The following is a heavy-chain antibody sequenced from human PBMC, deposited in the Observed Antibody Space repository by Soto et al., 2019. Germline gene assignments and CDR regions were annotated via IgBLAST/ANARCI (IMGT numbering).Heavy chain of an antibody. CDR3: ARGGYYYGSGSYHPFDY. CDR2: IIPIFGTA. Sequence: QVQLVQAGAEVKKPGSSVKVSCKASGGTFSSYAISWVRQAPGQGLEWMGGIIPIFGTANYAQKFQGRVTITADESTSTAYMELSSLRSEDTAVYYCARGGYYYGSGSYHPFDYWGQGTLVTVSS. CDR1: GGTFSSYA. J-gene: IGHJ4*02. D-gene: IGHD3-10*01. V-gene: IGHV1-69*01.